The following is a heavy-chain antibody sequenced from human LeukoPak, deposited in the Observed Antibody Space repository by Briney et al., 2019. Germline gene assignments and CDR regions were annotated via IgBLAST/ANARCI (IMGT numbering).Heavy chain of an antibody. Sequence: GASVKVSCNASGSTFTGYYMHWVRQAPRQPLECMGWINPNSGGTNYAQKFQGRVTMTRDTSISTAYMELSRLRSDDTAVYYCARDGDAGAFDIWGQGTMVTVSS. D-gene: IGHD7-27*01. CDR1: GSTFTGYY. CDR2: INPNSGGT. J-gene: IGHJ3*02. CDR3: ARDGDAGAFDI. V-gene: IGHV1-2*02.